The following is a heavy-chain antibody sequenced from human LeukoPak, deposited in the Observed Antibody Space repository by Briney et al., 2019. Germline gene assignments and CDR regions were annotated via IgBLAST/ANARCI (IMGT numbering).Heavy chain of an antibody. CDR3: ANAVVVTASNGYFDL. CDR1: GXSFSGYY. V-gene: IGHV4-34*01. Sequence: PSETLSLTCAVYGXSFSGYYGTWIRQPPGKGLESIGEINHSGSTNYNPSLKSRVTISVDTPKNQFSLKLSSVTAADTAVYYCANAVVVTASNGYFDLWGRGTLVTVSS. CDR2: INHSGST. D-gene: IGHD2-21*02. J-gene: IGHJ2*01.